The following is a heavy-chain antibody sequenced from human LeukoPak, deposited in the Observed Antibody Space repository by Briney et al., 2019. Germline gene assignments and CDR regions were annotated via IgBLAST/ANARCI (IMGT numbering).Heavy chain of an antibody. V-gene: IGHV4-59*01. CDR3: ARIRSSASPFDY. CDR1: GGSITNYY. CDR2: IYYNGST. J-gene: IGHJ4*02. Sequence: SETLSLTCTVSGGSITNYYWSWLRQPPGKGLEWIGYIYYNGSTTYNPSLKSRVTMSVDTSKNQFSLNLNSVTAADTAVYYCARIRSSASPFDYWGQGTLVTVSS. D-gene: IGHD2-2*01.